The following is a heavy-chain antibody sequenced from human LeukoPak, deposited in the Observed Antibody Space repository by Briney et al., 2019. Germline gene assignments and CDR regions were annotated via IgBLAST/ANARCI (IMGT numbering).Heavy chain of an antibody. CDR3: ARDLSSGWYGGVFDY. CDR1: GFTFGSYA. V-gene: IGHV3-30*04. Sequence: GGSLRLSCAASGFTFGSYAMHWVRQAPGKGLEWVAVISYDGSNKYYADSVKGRFTISRDNSKNTLYLQMNSLRAEDTAVYYCARDLSSGWYGGVFDYWGQGTLVTVSS. CDR2: ISYDGSNK. J-gene: IGHJ4*02. D-gene: IGHD6-19*01.